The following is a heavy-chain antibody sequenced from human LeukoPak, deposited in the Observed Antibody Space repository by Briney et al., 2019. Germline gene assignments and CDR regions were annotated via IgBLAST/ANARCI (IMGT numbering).Heavy chain of an antibody. Sequence: GGSLRLSCAASGFTFSTYTMDWVRQAPGKGLEWVSSLSTGSSYIYYADLVKGRFTISRDNAKNSLYLQMNSLRAEDTAVYYCTRDHPGYSYGSQEYHYNYMDVWGKGTTVTVSS. CDR2: LSTGSSYI. V-gene: IGHV3-21*01. CDR1: GFTFSTYT. D-gene: IGHD5-18*01. J-gene: IGHJ6*03. CDR3: TRDHPGYSYGSQEYHYNYMDV.